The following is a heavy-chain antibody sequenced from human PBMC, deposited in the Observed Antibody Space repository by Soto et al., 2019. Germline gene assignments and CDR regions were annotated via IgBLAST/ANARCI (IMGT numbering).Heavy chain of an antibody. J-gene: IGHJ4*02. Sequence: SLNVSCKASGVTFSRQDMRWVRQAPGQGLEWMGGIIPIFGTPQYAEKVQDRVTITGDESTSTGFRELSSLTSEDRAVYYCGTKEGRDDYSSDNWSQGTLVTVSS. V-gene: IGHV1-69*13. CDR2: IIPIFGTP. D-gene: IGHD4-4*01. CDR1: GVTFSRQD. CDR3: GTKEGRDDYSSDN.